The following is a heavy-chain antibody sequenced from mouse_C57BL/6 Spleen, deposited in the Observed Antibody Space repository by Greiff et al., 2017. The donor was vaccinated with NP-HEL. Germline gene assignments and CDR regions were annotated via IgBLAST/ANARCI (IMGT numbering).Heavy chain of an antibody. CDR2: IYPGNSDT. CDR3: TRGWKDYYGGSYDYFDY. V-gene: IGHV1-5*01. Sequence: EVQLQQSGTVLARPGASVKMSCKTSGYTFTSYWMHWVKQRPGQGLEWIGAIYPGNSDTSYNQKFKGKAKLTAVTSASTAYMELSSLTNEDSAVYYCTRGWKDYYGGSYDYFDYWGQGTTLTVSS. J-gene: IGHJ2*01. D-gene: IGHD1-1*01. CDR1: GYTFTSYW.